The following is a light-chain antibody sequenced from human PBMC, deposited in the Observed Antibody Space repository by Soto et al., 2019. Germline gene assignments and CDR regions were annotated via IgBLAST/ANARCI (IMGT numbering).Light chain of an antibody. Sequence: EIVLTQSPGTLSLSPGERATLSCRASQSVSTYYLAWYQQKPGQAPRLLIYGASSRATGIPDRFSGSGSGTDFTLTISGLEPEDFAVYYCQQYGSSPTTFGQGTKVEIK. J-gene: IGKJ1*01. CDR3: QQYGSSPTT. V-gene: IGKV3-20*01. CDR2: GAS. CDR1: QSVSTYY.